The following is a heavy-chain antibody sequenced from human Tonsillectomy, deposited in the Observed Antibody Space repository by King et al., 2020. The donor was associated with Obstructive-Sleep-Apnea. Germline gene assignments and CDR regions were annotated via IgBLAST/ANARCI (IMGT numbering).Heavy chain of an antibody. CDR2: IKQDGTEK. V-gene: IGHV3-7*01. Sequence: VQLVESGGGLVQPGGSLRLSCAASGFTFSTYWMSWVRQAPGKGLEWVAIIKQDGTEKYYVDSVKGRFTISRDNAKNSLYLQMNSLRAEDTAVYYCARDLYYYDSSGYVLGDYWGQGTLVTVSS. CDR3: ARDLYYYDSSGYVLGDY. CDR1: GFTFSTYW. D-gene: IGHD3-22*01. J-gene: IGHJ4*02.